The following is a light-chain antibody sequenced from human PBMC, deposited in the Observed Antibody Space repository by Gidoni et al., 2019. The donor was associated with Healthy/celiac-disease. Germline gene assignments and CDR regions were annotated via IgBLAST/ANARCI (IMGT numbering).Light chain of an antibody. Sequence: QSAPTQPASVSGSPGQSITISCTGTSSDVGSYNLVSWYQQHPGKAPKLMIYEGSKRPSGVSNRFSGSKSGNTASLTISGLQAEDEADYYCCSYAGSSLVFGGGTKLTVL. CDR3: CSYAGSSLV. V-gene: IGLV2-23*01. CDR1: SSDVGSYNL. CDR2: EGS. J-gene: IGLJ2*01.